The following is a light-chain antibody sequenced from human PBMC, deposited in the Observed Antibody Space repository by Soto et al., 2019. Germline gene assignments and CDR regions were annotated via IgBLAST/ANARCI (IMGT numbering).Light chain of an antibody. CDR3: QQYGSSLT. CDR2: GAS. J-gene: IGKJ4*01. CDR1: QSVSSN. V-gene: IGKV3-15*01. Sequence: IVMTQSPATLSVSPGERATLFCRASQSVSSNLAWYQQKPGQAPRLLIYGASTKATGIPARFSGSGSGTEFTLTISSLQSEDFAVYYCQQYGSSLTFGGGTKVDIK.